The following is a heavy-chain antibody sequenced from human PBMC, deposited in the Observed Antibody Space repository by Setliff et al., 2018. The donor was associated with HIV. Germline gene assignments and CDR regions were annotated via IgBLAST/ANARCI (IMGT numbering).Heavy chain of an antibody. D-gene: IGHD1-26*01. CDR2: IIPMFGTR. V-gene: IGHV1-69*05. J-gene: IGHJ3*02. CDR3: ARGQSQGYAYSWSSVAFDI. Sequence: SVKVSCKASGGTFSSYDINWVRQAPGQGLEWMGGIIPMFGTRNYAQKFQGRVTITTDESTSTAYMELSSLRSEDTALYYCARGQSQGYAYSWSSVAFDIWGQGTMVTVSS. CDR1: GGTFSSYD.